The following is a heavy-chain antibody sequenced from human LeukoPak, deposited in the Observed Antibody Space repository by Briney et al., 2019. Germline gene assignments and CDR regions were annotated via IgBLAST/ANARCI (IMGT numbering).Heavy chain of an antibody. V-gene: IGHV3-30*02. CDR3: AKDLYYYDSSGSDGFDY. D-gene: IGHD3-22*01. CDR2: IRYDGSNK. Sequence: PGGSLRLSCAASGFTFSSYGMLWVRQAPGKGLEWVAFIRYDGSNKYYADSVKGRFTISRDNSKNSLYLQMNSLRAEDTAVYYCAKDLYYYDSSGSDGFDYWGQGTLVTVSS. J-gene: IGHJ4*02. CDR1: GFTFSSYG.